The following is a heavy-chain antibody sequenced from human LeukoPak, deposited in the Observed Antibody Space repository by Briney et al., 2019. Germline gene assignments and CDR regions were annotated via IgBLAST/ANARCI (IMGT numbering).Heavy chain of an antibody. Sequence: SSAQSFTCTSSGASISSYYWSWIRQPPGKGLERVGYIYYSGSTNYNHTLKSRVTITIDTSTNQFYMKLSSLTSADTAVYYWARLGERWLASFDYWGQGTLVTVSS. V-gene: IGHV4-59*01. D-gene: IGHD6-19*01. CDR2: IYYSGST. J-gene: IGHJ4*02. CDR3: ARLGERWLASFDY. CDR1: GASISSYY.